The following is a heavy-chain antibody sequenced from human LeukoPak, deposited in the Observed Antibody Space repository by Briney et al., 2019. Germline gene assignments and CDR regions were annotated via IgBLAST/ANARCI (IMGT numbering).Heavy chain of an antibody. CDR2: ISYDGGNK. Sequence: GGSLRLSCAASGFTFSNYAMHWVRQAPGKGLEWVAVISYDGGNKYYADSVKGRFTISRDNSKNTLYLQMNSLRAEDTAVYYCAKVEEDSGSYPDDAFDIWGQGTMVTVSS. D-gene: IGHD1-26*01. CDR1: GFTFSNYA. V-gene: IGHV3-30-3*01. J-gene: IGHJ3*02. CDR3: AKVEEDSGSYPDDAFDI.